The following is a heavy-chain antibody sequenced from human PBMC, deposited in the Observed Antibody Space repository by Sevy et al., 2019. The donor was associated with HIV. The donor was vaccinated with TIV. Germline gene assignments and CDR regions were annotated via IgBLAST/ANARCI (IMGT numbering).Heavy chain of an antibody. J-gene: IGHJ4*02. CDR3: AKVIPGYSGFDH. CDR2: ISWDAKKT. V-gene: IGHV3-43*01. D-gene: IGHD3-10*01. CDR1: GFTFDDYT. Sequence: GGSLRLSCAASGFTFDDYTMHWVRQVPGKGLEWVSLISWDAKKTDYADSVEGRFTVSRDNRKNSLYLQMNSLRSEDTALYFCAKVIPGYSGFDHWGQGTLVTVSS.